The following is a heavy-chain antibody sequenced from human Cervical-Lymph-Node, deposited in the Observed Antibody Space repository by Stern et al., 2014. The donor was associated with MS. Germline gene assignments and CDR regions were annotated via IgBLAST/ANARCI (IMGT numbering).Heavy chain of an antibody. J-gene: IGHJ5*02. V-gene: IGHV1-69*06. CDR3: ARGSGDNWFGP. Sequence: QVQLVESGAEVKKPGSSVKLSCKSSGGISWGRQAPGQGLEWMGGVIPFVGTPNYAQKFQGRVTIIADTSANTTYLHLSRLTSADTAVYYCARGSGDNWFGPWGQGTLVTVSS. CDR1: GG. D-gene: IGHD3-10*01. CDR2: VIPFVGTP.